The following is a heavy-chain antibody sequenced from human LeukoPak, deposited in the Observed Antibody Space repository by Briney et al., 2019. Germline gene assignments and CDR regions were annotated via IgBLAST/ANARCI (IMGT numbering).Heavy chain of an antibody. Sequence: GGSLRLSCAASGFTFNTFWMHWVSQVQGKGLVWVSGINNDGTATYYADSVKGRFTISRDNAKNTVYLQMNGLRAEDTNVYYCATVSEYWGQGTLVTVSS. CDR2: INNDGTAT. CDR3: ATVSEY. CDR1: GFTFNTFW. J-gene: IGHJ4*02. V-gene: IGHV3-74*01.